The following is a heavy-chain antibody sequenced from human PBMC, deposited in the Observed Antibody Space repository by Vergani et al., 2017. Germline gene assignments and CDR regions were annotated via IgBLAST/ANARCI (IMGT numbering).Heavy chain of an antibody. D-gene: IGHD2-15*01. J-gene: IGHJ4*02. CDR2: IHTGGST. CDR3: ARSRPYGTSGSCPDI. CDR1: GESIRSGSHY. V-gene: IGHV4-61*02. Sequence: QVKLQESGPGLLKPSQTLSLTCTVSGESIRSGSHYWSWIRQPAGKGPEWIGHIHTGGSTDLNPSFKSRVSISVDTSKSQFSLKLNSVTVADTAVYYCARSRPYGTSGSCPDIWGQGTLVTVSS.